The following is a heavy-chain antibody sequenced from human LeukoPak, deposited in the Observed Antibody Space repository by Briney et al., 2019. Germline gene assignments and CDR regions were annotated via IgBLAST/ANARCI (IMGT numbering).Heavy chain of an antibody. CDR2: IYTSGST. V-gene: IGHV4-4*07. J-gene: IGHJ5*02. CDR3: ARDHGQDFWSGSDWFDP. D-gene: IGHD3-3*01. Sequence: SETLSLTCTVSGGSISSYYWSWIRQPAGKGLELIGRIYTSGSTNYNPSLKSRVTMSVDTSKNQFSLKLSSVTAADTAVYYCARDHGQDFWSGSDWFDPWGQGTLVTVSS. CDR1: GGSISSYY.